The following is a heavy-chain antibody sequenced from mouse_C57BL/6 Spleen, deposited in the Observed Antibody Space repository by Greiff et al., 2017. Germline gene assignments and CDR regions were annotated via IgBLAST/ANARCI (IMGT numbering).Heavy chain of an antibody. CDR1: GYTFTDYE. Sequence: VQLQQSGAELVRPGASVTLSCKASGYTFTDYEMHWVKQTPVHGLEWIGAIDPETGGTAYNQKFKGKAILTADKSSSTAYMELRSLTSEDSAVYYCTSEGDSYYFDYWGQGTTLTVSS. CDR2: IDPETGGT. CDR3: TSEGDSYYFDY. V-gene: IGHV1-15*01. D-gene: IGHD3-3*01. J-gene: IGHJ2*01.